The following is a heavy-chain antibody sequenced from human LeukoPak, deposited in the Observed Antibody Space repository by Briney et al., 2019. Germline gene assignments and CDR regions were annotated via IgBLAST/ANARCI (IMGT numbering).Heavy chain of an antibody. J-gene: IGHJ6*03. CDR2: INWNGVST. D-gene: IGHD3-10*01. CDR1: GFTFDGYG. V-gene: IGHV3-20*04. CDR3: ARSPRIIIVRGLISYYYYMDV. Sequence: PGGSLRLSCAASGFTFDGYGMTWVRHAPGKGLEWVSGINWNGVSTGYADSVKGRFTISRDNAKNSLYLQMNSLRAEDTALYYCARSPRIIIVRGLISYYYYMDVWGKGTTVTVSS.